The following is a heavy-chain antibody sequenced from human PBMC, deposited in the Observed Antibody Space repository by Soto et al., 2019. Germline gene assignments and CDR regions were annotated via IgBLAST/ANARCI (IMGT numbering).Heavy chain of an antibody. Sequence: QDQLVQSGVEVKKPGASVKVSCKASGYSFTNYGITWVRQAPGQGFEWMGWISAYNGNTKYAQKLQGRVTMTTDASTSTAYLELRSLTSDDTAVYYCARDRGVAPPVAGNTHYYYYMDIWGKGTTVTLSS. J-gene: IGHJ6*03. D-gene: IGHD6-19*01. V-gene: IGHV1-18*01. CDR1: GYSFTNYG. CDR2: ISAYNGNT. CDR3: ARDRGVAPPVAGNTHYYYYMDI.